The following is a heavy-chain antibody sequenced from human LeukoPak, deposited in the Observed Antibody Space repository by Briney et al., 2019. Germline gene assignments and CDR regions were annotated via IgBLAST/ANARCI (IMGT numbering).Heavy chain of an antibody. Sequence: PGGSLRLSCAASGFVFSSYDMNWVRQAPGKGLEWVSCFKSSSYIYYADSVRGRFTISRDNAKNSLYLQMNSLRAEDTVVYYCARELPLTIFGVANGMDVWGQGTTVIVSS. J-gene: IGHJ6*02. CDR3: ARELPLTIFGVANGMDV. CDR2: FKSSSYI. V-gene: IGHV3-21*01. D-gene: IGHD3-3*01. CDR1: GFVFSSYD.